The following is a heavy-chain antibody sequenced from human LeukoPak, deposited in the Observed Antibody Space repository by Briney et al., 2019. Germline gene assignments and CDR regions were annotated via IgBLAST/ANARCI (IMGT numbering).Heavy chain of an antibody. V-gene: IGHV3-7*04. CDR2: VYQDGTEK. CDR1: GFNFSGSQ. Sequence: GGSLRLSCGASGFNFSGSQMTWVRQAPGEGLEWVATVYQDGTEKHFLDSVEGRFTISRDNAKKSVYLQMSSLRPEDTAVYFCVRGAWYFQYWGQGTLVTVSS. J-gene: IGHJ4*02. CDR3: VRGAWYFQY. D-gene: IGHD3-16*01.